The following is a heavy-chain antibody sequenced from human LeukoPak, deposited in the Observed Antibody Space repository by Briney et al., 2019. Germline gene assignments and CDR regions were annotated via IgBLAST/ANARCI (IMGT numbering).Heavy chain of an antibody. V-gene: IGHV4-39*07. D-gene: IGHD2-15*01. Sequence: SETLSLTCTVSGGSISSSSYYWGWIRQPPGKGLEWIGSMYSSGSTYYNPSLKSRVTISVDTSKNQFSLKLSSVTAADTAVYYCARGHATLGIWGQGTMVTVSS. J-gene: IGHJ3*02. CDR2: MYSSGST. CDR1: GGSISSSSYY. CDR3: ARGHATLGI.